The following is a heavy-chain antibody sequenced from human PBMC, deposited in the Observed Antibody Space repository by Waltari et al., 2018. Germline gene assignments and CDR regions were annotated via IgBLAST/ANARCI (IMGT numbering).Heavy chain of an antibody. D-gene: IGHD5-12*01. CDR1: GYTFTSYA. CDR3: ARVAEMATIGYFDL. J-gene: IGHJ2*01. CDR2: INAGNGNT. Sequence: QVQLVQSGAEVKKPGASVKVSCKASGYTFTSYAMHWVRQAPGQRLEWMGWINAGNGNTKYSQKCQGRVTITRDTSASTAYMELSSLRSEDTAVYYCARVAEMATIGYFDLWGRGTLVTVSS. V-gene: IGHV1-3*01.